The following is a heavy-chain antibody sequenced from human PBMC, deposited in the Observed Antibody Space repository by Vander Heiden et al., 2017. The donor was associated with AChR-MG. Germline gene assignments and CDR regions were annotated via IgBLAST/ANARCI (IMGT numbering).Heavy chain of an antibody. CDR3: ARAITGTSDPYYFDY. J-gene: IGHJ4*02. D-gene: IGHD1-7*01. CDR2: IYPGDSDT. Sequence: EVQLVQSGAEVKKPGESLKISCQRSGYSFPNYWIGWVRQMPGKGLEWMGIIYPGDSDTRYSPSFQGQVTISAVTSINTAYLQWSSLKASDTAIYYCARAITGTSDPYYFDYWGPGTLVTVSS. CDR1: GYSFPNYW. V-gene: IGHV5-51*01.